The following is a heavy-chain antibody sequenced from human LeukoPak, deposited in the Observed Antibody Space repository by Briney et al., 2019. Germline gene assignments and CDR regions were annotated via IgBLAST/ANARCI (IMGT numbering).Heavy chain of an antibody. CDR3: ARGYYGSADY. Sequence: PGGSLRLSCAASGFTFSRHGMHWVRQAPGKGLEWVAVISYDGSNKYYADSMKGRFTISRENAKNSLYLQMNSLRAGDTAVYYCARGYYGSADYWGQGTLVTVSS. V-gene: IGHV3-30*03. J-gene: IGHJ4*02. D-gene: IGHD3-10*01. CDR1: GFTFSRHG. CDR2: ISYDGSNK.